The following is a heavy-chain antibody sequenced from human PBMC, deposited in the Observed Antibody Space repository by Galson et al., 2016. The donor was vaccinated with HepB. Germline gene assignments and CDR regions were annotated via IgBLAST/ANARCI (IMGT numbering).Heavy chain of an antibody. Sequence: CAISGDSVSSYSGAWDWLRQSPSRGLEWLGRTYYRSRWYKDYAGSVKGRITIEADTSKNLFSLQLTSVTVADTAVYYCARDRGSGRHFFDSWGQGTLVSVSS. D-gene: IGHD3-10*01. CDR3: ARDRGSGRHFFDS. J-gene: IGHJ4*02. CDR1: GDSVSSYSGA. V-gene: IGHV6-1*01. CDR2: TYYRSRWYK.